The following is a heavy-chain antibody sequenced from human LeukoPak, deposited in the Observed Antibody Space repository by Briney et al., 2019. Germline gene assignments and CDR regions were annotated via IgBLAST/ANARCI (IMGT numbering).Heavy chain of an antibody. J-gene: IGHJ4*02. D-gene: IGHD3-16*02. CDR1: GGSFSGYY. CDR3: AIEYYDYVWGSYPLFDY. Sequence: PSETLSLTCAVYGGSFSGYYWSWIRQPPGKGLEWIGEINHSGSTNYNPSLKSRVTISVDTSKNQFSLKLCSVTAADTAVYYCAIEYYDYVWGSYPLFDYWGQGTLVTVSS. V-gene: IGHV4-34*01. CDR2: INHSGST.